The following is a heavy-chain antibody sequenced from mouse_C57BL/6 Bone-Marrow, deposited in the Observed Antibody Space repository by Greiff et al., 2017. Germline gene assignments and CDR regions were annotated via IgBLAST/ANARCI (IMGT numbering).Heavy chain of an antibody. J-gene: IGHJ4*01. CDR1: GYNFTSYG. CDR2: LYPRSGNT. CDR3: AKNRVYAMDY. Sequence: QVQLKESGAELARPGASVKLSCQASGYNFTSYGIRWVKQRTGQGLAWIGGLYPRSGNTYSIEKFKRKASLTADKSSSTAYMELRSLTSEDTAVYFCAKNRVYAMDYWGQGTSVTVSS. V-gene: IGHV1-81*01.